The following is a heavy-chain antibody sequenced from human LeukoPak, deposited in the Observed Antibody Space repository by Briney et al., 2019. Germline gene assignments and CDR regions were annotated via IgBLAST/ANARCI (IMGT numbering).Heavy chain of an antibody. J-gene: IGHJ5*02. CDR2: MNPYSGNT. CDR1: GYTFTSYG. V-gene: IGHV1-8*03. D-gene: IGHD3-10*01. CDR3: ARSGTGDERIGVDP. Sequence: ASVKVSCKASGYTFTSYGISWVRQAPGQGLEWMGWMNPYSGNTGYAQNFQGRLSITRDTSISTAYMELSSLTSDDTAVYYCARSGTGDERIGVDPWGQGTLVTVSS.